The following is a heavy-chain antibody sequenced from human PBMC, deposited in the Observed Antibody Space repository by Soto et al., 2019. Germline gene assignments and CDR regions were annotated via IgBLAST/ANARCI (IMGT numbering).Heavy chain of an antibody. CDR3: ARSESSGWGAVGY. CDR2: ILYDGSNK. CDR1: GFIFSSYG. V-gene: IGHV3-30*03. Sequence: QVQLVESGGGVVQPGRSLRLSCAASGFIFSSYGMHWVRQAPGKGLEGVAVILYDGSNKYYADSVKGRFTISIDNXKNTLYLQMNSLRAEDTAVYYCARSESSGWGAVGYWGQGTLVTVSS. J-gene: IGHJ4*02. D-gene: IGHD6-19*01.